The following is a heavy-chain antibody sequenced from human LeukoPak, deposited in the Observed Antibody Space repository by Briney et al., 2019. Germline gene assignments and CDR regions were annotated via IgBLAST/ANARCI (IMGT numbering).Heavy chain of an antibody. D-gene: IGHD6-13*01. CDR1: GFTFSSYA. CDR3: ARGAYSSSWYVGNNWFDP. Sequence: PGGSLRLSCAASGFTFSSYAMHWVRQAPGKGLEYVSAISSNGGSTYYANSVKGRFTISRDNSKNTLYLQMGSLRAEDMAVYYCARGAYSSSWYVGNNWFDPWGQGTLVTVSS. J-gene: IGHJ5*02. V-gene: IGHV3-64*01. CDR2: ISSNGGST.